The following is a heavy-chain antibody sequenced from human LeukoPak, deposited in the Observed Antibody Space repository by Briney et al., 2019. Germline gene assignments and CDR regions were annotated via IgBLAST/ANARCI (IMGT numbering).Heavy chain of an antibody. J-gene: IGHJ4*02. D-gene: IGHD3-3*01. CDR3: ARDLTDDFWSGYHLDY. CDR2: ISSSSNYI. Sequence: GGSLRLSCAASGFSFVNYCMNWVRQAPGKGLEWVSTISSSSNYIYYADSVKGRFTISRDNAKNSLYLQMNSLRAEDTAVYYCARDLTDDFWSGYHLDYWGQGNLVTVSS. CDR1: GFSFVNYC. V-gene: IGHV3-21*01.